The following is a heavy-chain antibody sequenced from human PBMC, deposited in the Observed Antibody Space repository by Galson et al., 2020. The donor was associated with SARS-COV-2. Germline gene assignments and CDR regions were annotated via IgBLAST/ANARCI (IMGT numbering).Heavy chain of an antibody. D-gene: IGHD5-18*01. CDR2: IYYSGST. CDR3: ARLPPKARRQLWLRGGDY. V-gene: IGHV4-39*01. J-gene: IGHJ4*02. CDR1: GGSISSSSYY. Sequence: SEILSLTCTVSGGSISSSSYYWGWIRQPPGKGLEWIGSIYYSGSTYYNPSLKRRVTISVDTSKNQFSLKLSSVTAADTALYYCARLPPKARRQLWLRGGDYWGQGTLVTVSS.